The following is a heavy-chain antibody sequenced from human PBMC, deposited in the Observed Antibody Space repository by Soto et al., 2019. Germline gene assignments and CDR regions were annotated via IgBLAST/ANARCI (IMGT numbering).Heavy chain of an antibody. D-gene: IGHD3-3*01. CDR1: RFTFSSDA. CDR2: ISGSGDST. CDR3: AKDPYPRGYYDFWSGYNYFDY. J-gene: IGHJ4*02. V-gene: IGHV3-23*01. Sequence: PGGSLRISCAASRFTFSSDAMSWVRKAPGKGLEWVSAISGSGDSTYYADSVKGRFTISRDNSKNTLYLQMNSLRAEDTAVYYCAKDPYPRGYYDFWSGYNYFDYWGQGTLVTVSS.